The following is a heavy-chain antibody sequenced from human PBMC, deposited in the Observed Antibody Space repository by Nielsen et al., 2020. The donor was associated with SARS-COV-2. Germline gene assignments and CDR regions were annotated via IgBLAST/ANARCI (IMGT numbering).Heavy chain of an antibody. D-gene: IGHD3-3*01. Sequence: GGSLRLSCTGSGVTLSSYWMTWVRQAPGKGLEWVANIKHDGSEEYYVDSVKGRFTISRDNAKNTLYLQMTNLRGEDTAVYYCARKTLGWSGRLRFYYGMDVWGQGTTVTVSS. J-gene: IGHJ6*02. CDR2: IKHDGSEE. V-gene: IGHV3-7*05. CDR1: GVTLSSYW. CDR3: ARKTLGWSGRLRFYYGMDV.